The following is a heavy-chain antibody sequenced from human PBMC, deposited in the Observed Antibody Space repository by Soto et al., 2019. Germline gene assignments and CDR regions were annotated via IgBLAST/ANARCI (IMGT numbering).Heavy chain of an antibody. Sequence: SETLSLTCTVSGGSFSSGGYYWSWIRQLPGKGLEWIGYIYYSGSTYYNPSLKSRFTISLDTSKNQFSLKLSSVTAADTAVYYCARATSFSGHHGYWGQGTLVTAPQ. V-gene: IGHV4-31*03. CDR2: IYYSGST. J-gene: IGHJ4*02. CDR1: GGSFSSGGYY. CDR3: ARATSFSGHHGY. D-gene: IGHD2-8*02.